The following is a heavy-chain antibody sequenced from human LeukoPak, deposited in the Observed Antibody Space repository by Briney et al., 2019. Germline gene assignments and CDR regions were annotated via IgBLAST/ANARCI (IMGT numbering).Heavy chain of an antibody. V-gene: IGHV1-2*02. CDR1: GYTFTGYY. Sequence: GASVKVSCKASGYTFTGYYMHWVRQAPGQGLEWMGWINPNSGGTNYAQKFQGRVTMTRDTSISTAYMELSRLRSDDTAVYYCARGIGYSYVTSFDYWGQGTLVTVSS. J-gene: IGHJ4*02. CDR2: INPNSGGT. D-gene: IGHD5-18*01. CDR3: ARGIGYSYVTSFDY.